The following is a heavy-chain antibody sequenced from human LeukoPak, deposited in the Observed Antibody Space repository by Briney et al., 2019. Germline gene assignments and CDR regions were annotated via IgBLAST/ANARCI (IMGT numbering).Heavy chain of an antibody. CDR2: IVGSGDTT. V-gene: IGHV3-23*01. CDR1: GFTFSSYA. Sequence: PGGSLRLSCAASGFTFSSYAMSWVRQAPGKGLEWVSGIVGSGDTTYYADSVKGRFTISRDNSKNTLYLQMNSLRAEDTAVYYCAKDLFGITMPSLSDYWGQGTLVTVSS. J-gene: IGHJ4*02. CDR3: AKDLFGITMPSLSDY. D-gene: IGHD3-10*01.